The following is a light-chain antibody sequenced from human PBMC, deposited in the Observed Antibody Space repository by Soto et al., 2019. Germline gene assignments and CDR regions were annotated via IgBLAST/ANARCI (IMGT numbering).Light chain of an antibody. V-gene: IGKV1-5*03. CDR3: QQYGTSSRT. J-gene: IGKJ1*01. Sequence: IQMTQSPSTLSAFVGDRVTITCRASQTISTSLAWYQQKPGKAPKLLIYLASTLQSGVPARFSGSGSATEFTLSISSLQPDDFATYYCQQYGTSSRTFGQGTKVDIK. CDR2: LAS. CDR1: QTISTS.